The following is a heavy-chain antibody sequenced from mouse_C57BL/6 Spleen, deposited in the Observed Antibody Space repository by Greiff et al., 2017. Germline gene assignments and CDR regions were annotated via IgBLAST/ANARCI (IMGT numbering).Heavy chain of an antibody. J-gene: IGHJ2*01. CDR1: GYTFTSYW. V-gene: IGHV1-7*01. CDR2: INPSSGYT. Sequence: VQLQQSGAELAKPGASVKLSCKASGYTFTSYWMHWVKQRPGQGLEWIGYINPSSGYTKYNQKIKDKATLNAYKSSSTAYMQLSRLTYEDSAVYFSARTVSYYYLYYFFSWGQGATLTVSS. D-gene: IGHD2-4*01. CDR3: ARTVSYYYLYYFFS.